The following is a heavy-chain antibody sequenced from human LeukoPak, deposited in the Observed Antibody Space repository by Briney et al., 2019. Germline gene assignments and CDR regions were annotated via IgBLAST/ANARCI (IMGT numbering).Heavy chain of an antibody. J-gene: IGHJ4*02. CDR3: ASSTTGYSSTPLGY. Sequence: ASVKVSCKASGGTFSGYAMSWVRQAPGQGLEWMGGIIPIFDTTNYAQKFQGRVTITADKSTSTAYMELSSLRSEDTAVYYCASSTTGYSSTPLGYWGQGTLVTVSS. CDR2: IIPIFDTT. V-gene: IGHV1-69*06. D-gene: IGHD6-13*01. CDR1: GGTFSGYA.